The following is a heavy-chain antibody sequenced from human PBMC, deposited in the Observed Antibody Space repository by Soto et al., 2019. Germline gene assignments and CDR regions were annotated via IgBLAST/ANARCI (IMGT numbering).Heavy chain of an antibody. V-gene: IGHV3-74*01. D-gene: IGHD1-26*01. J-gene: IGHJ6*02. CDR1: GFTLSNFW. CDR3: ARGGRYRENYYFGMDV. CDR2: INSDGRST. Sequence: GGSLRLSCAASGFTLSNFWMHWVRQAPGKGLEWVSRINSDGRSTSYVDSVKGRLTISRDNANNTLYLEMNSLRAEDTAVYFCARGGRYRENYYFGMDVWGQGTTVTVSS.